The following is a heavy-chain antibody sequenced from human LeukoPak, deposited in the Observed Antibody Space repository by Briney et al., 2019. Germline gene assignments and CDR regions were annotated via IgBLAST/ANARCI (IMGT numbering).Heavy chain of an antibody. D-gene: IGHD3/OR15-3a*01. CDR1: GGSFSSYY. CDR2: IYTSGST. J-gene: IGHJ4*02. V-gene: IGHV4-4*07. CDR3: ARDGTYYFDY. Sequence: SETLSLTCAVYGGSFSSYYWSWIRQPAGKGLEWIGRIYTSGSTNYNPSLKSRVTMSVDTSKNQFSLKLSSVTAADTAVYYCARDGTYYFDYWGQGTLVTVSS.